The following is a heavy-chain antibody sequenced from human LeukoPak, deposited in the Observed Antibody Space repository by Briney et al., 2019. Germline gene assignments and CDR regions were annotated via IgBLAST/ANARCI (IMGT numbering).Heavy chain of an antibody. Sequence: GGSLRLSCAASVFTFSSYGMSWVRQAPGKGLEWVANIKHDGSEKQDVDSVRGRFIIFRDNAKNSLFLQMNSLRAEDTAMYYCTRDPVGSYGWGAFDIWGRGTMVTVSS. J-gene: IGHJ3*02. V-gene: IGHV3-7*01. CDR3: TRDPVGSYGWGAFDI. D-gene: IGHD5-18*01. CDR1: VFTFSSYG. CDR2: IKHDGSEK.